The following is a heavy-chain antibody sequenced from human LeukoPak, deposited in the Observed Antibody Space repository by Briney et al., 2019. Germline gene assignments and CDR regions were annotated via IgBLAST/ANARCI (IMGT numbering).Heavy chain of an antibody. Sequence: SVKVSCKASGGTFSSYVISWVRQAPGQGLEWMGRIIPIFGTANYAQKFQGRVTITTDESTSTAYMELSSLRSEDTAVYYCARVGVQRAGTNYYYYYMDVWGKGTTVTVSS. CDR3: ARVGVQRAGTNYYYYYMDV. CDR1: GGTFSSYV. D-gene: IGHD6-13*01. CDR2: IIPIFGTA. J-gene: IGHJ6*03. V-gene: IGHV1-69*05.